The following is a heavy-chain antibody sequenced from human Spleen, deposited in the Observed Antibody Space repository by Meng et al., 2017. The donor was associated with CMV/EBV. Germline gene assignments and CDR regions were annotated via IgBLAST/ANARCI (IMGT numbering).Heavy chain of an antibody. CDR3: ARGGGMSDY. J-gene: IGHJ4*02. CDR2: ISSSSGYI. D-gene: IGHD1-26*01. V-gene: IGHV3-21*01. Sequence: GESLKISCAASGFTFSSYSMNWVRQAPGKGLEWVSSISSSSGYIYYADSVKGRFTISRDNAKNSLYLQMNSLRAEDTAVYYCARGGGMSDYWGQGTLVTVSS. CDR1: GFTFSSYS.